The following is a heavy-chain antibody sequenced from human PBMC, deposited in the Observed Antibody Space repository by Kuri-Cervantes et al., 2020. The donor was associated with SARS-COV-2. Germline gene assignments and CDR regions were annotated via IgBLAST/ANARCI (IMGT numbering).Heavy chain of an antibody. D-gene: IGHD3-10*01. CDR3: AKDRGEQWPIYYFDY. V-gene: IGHV3-53*01. J-gene: IGHJ4*02. CDR1: GFTVSSNY. Sequence: GESLKISCAASGFTVSSNYMNWVRQAPGKGLEWVSIICSTTNTYFADSVKGHFTISRDNSKNTLYLQMDSLRAEDTAVYYCAKDRGEQWPIYYFDYRGQGALVTVSS. CDR2: ICSTTNT.